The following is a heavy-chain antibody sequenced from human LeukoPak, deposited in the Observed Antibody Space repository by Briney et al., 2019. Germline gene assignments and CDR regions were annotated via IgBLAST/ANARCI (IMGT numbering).Heavy chain of an antibody. CDR2: IYYSGST. J-gene: IGHJ3*02. D-gene: IGHD3-22*01. Sequence: SRTLSLTCTVSGGSVSSGDYYWSWIRQPPGKGLEWIGYIYYSGSTYYNPSLKSRVTISVDTSKNQFSLKLSSVTAADTAVYYCARGEGSRYYYDSSGYPDAFDIWGQGTMVTVSS. CDR3: ARGEGSRYYYDSSGYPDAFDI. V-gene: IGHV4-30-4*08. CDR1: GGSVSSGDYY.